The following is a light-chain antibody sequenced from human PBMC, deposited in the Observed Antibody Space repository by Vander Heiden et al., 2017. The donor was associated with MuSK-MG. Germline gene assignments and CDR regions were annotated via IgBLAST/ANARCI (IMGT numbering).Light chain of an antibody. J-gene: IGLJ2*01. V-gene: IGLV3-1*01. CDR2: QDS. Sequence: SYELTQPPPASVSPGQTASITCSGDKLGDKYACWYQQKPGQSPVLVIYQDSKRPSGIPGRFSGSNSGNTATLTIGGTQAMDEADYYCQAWDSSTNVVFGGGTKLTVL. CDR1: KLGDKY. CDR3: QAWDSSTNVV.